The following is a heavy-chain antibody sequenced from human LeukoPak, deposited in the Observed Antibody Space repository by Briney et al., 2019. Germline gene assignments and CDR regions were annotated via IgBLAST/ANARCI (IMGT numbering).Heavy chain of an antibody. CDR2: IYNSGNT. CDR3: ASGGYCGTTSCYPKWFDP. V-gene: IGHV4-59*01. Sequence: SETLSLTCTVSGGSITSYYWSWIRQPPGKGLEWIGYIYNSGNTNYNPSLKSRVTISLDTSKDQFSLKLTSVTAADTAIYYCASGGYCGTTSCYPKWFDPWGQRTLVTVSS. D-gene: IGHD2-2*01. J-gene: IGHJ5*02. CDR1: GGSITSYY.